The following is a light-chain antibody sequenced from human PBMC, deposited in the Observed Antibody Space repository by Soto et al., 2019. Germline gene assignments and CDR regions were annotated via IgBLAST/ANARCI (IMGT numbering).Light chain of an antibody. Sequence: DIHITHSPSSLSASVRDRVTITCRASHNTRGYLNWYQQKPGKAPKLLIYAASNLQSGIPSRFSGSGSETDFTPTIGSLQPEDFATYYCQQSYSTPWTFGQGTKVDIK. J-gene: IGKJ1*01. V-gene: IGKV1-39*01. CDR1: HNTRGY. CDR2: AAS. CDR3: QQSYSTPWT.